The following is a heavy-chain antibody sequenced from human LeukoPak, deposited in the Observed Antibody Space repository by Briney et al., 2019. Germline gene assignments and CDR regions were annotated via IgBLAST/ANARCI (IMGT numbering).Heavy chain of an antibody. D-gene: IGHD3-16*01. CDR1: GYIFTSYW. CDR3: VGGGGF. Sequence: GESLKISCKGSGYIFTSYWVGWVRQMPGEGLEWLGFIYPADSDTRYSPSFQGQVTMSVDKSISIAYLQWSSLKASDTAMYYCVGGGGFWGQGTLVTVSS. V-gene: IGHV5-51*01. J-gene: IGHJ4*02. CDR2: IYPADSDT.